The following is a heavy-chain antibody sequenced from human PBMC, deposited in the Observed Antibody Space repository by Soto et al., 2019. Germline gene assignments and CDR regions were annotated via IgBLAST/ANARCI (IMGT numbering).Heavy chain of an antibody. Sequence: GGSLRLSCAASGVTFSSYWMSWVRQAPGKGLEWVANIKQDGSEKYYVDSVRGRFTLSRDNAKNSLQLQMNSLRAEDAAIYFCARVAYSYGWIFDYWGQGILVTVSS. CDR2: IKQDGSEK. D-gene: IGHD3-16*01. J-gene: IGHJ4*01. CDR1: GVTFSSYW. CDR3: ARVAYSYGWIFDY. V-gene: IGHV3-7*01.